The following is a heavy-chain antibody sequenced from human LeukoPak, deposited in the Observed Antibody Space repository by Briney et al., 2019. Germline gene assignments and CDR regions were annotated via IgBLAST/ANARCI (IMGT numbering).Heavy chain of an antibody. D-gene: IGHD3-22*01. CDR3: ARGPFYDSSGYYFDY. J-gene: IGHJ4*02. CDR1: GYTFTSYD. Sequence: ASVKVSCKASGYTFTSYDINWVRQATGQGLEWMGWMNPNSGNTGYAQKFQGGVTITRNTSISTAYMELSSLRSEDTAVYYCARGPFYDSSGYYFDYWGQGTLVTVSS. CDR2: MNPNSGNT. V-gene: IGHV1-8*03.